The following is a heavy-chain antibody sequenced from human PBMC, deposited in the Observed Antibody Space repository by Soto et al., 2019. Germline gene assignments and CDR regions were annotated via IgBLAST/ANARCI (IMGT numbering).Heavy chain of an antibody. CDR3: ARGFLRQWLPQGGWFDP. D-gene: IGHD6-19*01. Sequence: ASETLSLTCAVYGGSFSGYYWSWIRQPPGKGLEWIGEINHSGSTNYNPSLKSRVTISVDTSKNQFSLKLSSVTAADTAVYYCARGFLRQWLPQGGWFDPWGQGTLVTVSS. V-gene: IGHV4-34*01. CDR2: INHSGST. CDR1: GGSFSGYY. J-gene: IGHJ5*02.